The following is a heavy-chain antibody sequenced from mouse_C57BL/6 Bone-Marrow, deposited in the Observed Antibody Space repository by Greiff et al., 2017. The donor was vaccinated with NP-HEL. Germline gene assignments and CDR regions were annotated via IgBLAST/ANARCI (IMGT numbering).Heavy chain of an antibody. Sequence: VQLQQSGAELVRPGASVKLSCTASGFNIKDDYMHWVKQRPEQGLEWIGGIDPENGDTEYASKFQGKATITADTSSNTAYLQLSSLTSEDTAVYYCTTGIIYYYGSSLYYFDYWGQGTTLTVSS. D-gene: IGHD1-1*01. V-gene: IGHV14-4*01. CDR3: TTGIIYYYGSSLYYFDY. J-gene: IGHJ2*01. CDR1: GFNIKDDY. CDR2: IDPENGDT.